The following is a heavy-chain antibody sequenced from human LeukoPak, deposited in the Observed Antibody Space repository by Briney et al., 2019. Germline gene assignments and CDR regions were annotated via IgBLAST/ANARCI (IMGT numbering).Heavy chain of an antibody. CDR3: ASDFWSGYYSFDY. J-gene: IGHJ4*02. V-gene: IGHV3-30*04. D-gene: IGHD3-3*01. CDR2: ISYDGSNK. Sequence: PGGSLRLSCAASGFTFSSYAMHWVRQAPGKGLEWVAVISYDGSNKYYADSVKGRFTISRDNSKNTLYLQMNSLRAEDTAVYYCASDFWSGYYSFDYWGQGTLVTVSS. CDR1: GFTFSSYA.